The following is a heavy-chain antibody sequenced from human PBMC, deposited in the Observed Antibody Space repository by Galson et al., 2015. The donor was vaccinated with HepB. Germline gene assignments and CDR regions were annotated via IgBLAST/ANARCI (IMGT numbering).Heavy chain of an antibody. CDR1: GLTFSSYS. D-gene: IGHD3-3*01. J-gene: IGHJ4*02. V-gene: IGHV3-48*01. CDR3: ARDTIGALYFDY. Sequence: SLRLSCAASGLTFSSYSMNWVRQAPGKGLEWVAYISGSRSTIYYADSVQGRFTISRDNAKNSLYLQMNSLRAEDTAVYYCARDTIGALYFDYWGQGSLVTVSS. CDR2: ISGSRSTI.